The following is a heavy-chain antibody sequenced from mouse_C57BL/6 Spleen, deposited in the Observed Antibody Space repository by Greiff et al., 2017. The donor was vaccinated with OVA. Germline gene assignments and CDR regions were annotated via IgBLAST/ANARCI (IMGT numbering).Heavy chain of an antibody. Sequence: VKLVESEPGLVAPSQSLSITCTVSGFSLTSYGVHWVRQPPGKGLEWLVVIWSDGSTTYNSALKSRLSISKDNSKSQVFLKMNSLQTDDTAMYYCARHSDYGSSYDAMDYWGQGTSVTVSS. CDR2: IWSDGST. CDR1: GFSLTSYG. CDR3: ARHSDYGSSYDAMDY. J-gene: IGHJ4*01. V-gene: IGHV2-6-1*01. D-gene: IGHD1-1*01.